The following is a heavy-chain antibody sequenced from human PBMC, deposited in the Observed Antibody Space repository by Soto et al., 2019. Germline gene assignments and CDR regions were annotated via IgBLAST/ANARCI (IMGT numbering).Heavy chain of an antibody. CDR1: GITFSNYW. V-gene: IGHV3-7*01. CDR3: ARDQDDSSDAFDI. CDR2: IKQDGSEK. J-gene: IGHJ3*02. D-gene: IGHD3-3*01. Sequence: GGSLRLSCAASGITFSNYWMTWVRQAPGKGLEWVANIKQDGSEKYYVDSVKGRFTISRDNAKNSLYLQMNSLRAEDTAVYYCARDQDDSSDAFDIWGQGTMDTVSS.